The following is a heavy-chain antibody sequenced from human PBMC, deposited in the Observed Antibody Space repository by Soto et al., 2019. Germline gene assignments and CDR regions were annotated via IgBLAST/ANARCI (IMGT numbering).Heavy chain of an antibody. V-gene: IGHV1-69*12. J-gene: IGHJ6*02. CDR3: ARGGSDYEGSGYYQGQV. CDR2: IVPIFGA. CDR1: GGTFSNYG. D-gene: IGHD3-22*01. Sequence: QVQLVQSGAEVKKPGSSVKVSCKSSGGTFSNYGFSWGRQAPGQGLECMGVIVPIFGAEHPQKFQGRVPNTADESTNTVFRELRGLRSEDTAVYYCARGGSDYEGSGYYQGQVWGQGTTVTVSS.